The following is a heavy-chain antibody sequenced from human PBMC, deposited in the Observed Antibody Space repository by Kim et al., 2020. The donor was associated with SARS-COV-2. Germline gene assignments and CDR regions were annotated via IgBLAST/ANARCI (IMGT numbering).Heavy chain of an antibody. J-gene: IGHJ4*02. Sequence: GGSLRLSCAASGFAFSAYWMHWVRQTPGKGLVWVSRINTDGSVTDYAKSVRGRFTISRDDAKNTLYLQMNSLRAEDTATYYCVRGRMTIAGLDYWGQGTL. CDR3: VRGRMTIAGLDY. D-gene: IGHD2-8*01. CDR1: GFAFSAYW. V-gene: IGHV3-74*01. CDR2: INTDGSVT.